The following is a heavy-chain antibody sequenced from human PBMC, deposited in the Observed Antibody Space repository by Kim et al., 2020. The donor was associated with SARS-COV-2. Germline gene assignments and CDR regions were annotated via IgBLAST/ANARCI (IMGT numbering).Heavy chain of an antibody. V-gene: IGHV3-33*06. D-gene: IGHD6-13*01. J-gene: IGHJ5*02. CDR3: AKDLKPMAAAGWCDP. Sequence: DSVKGRITTSRDNSKNTLYRQMNSLRAEDTAVYYCAKDLKPMAAAGWCDPWGQGTLVTVSS.